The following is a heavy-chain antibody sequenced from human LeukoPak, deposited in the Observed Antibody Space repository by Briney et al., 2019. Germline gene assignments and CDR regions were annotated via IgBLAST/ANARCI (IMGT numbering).Heavy chain of an antibody. Sequence: ASVKVSCKASGYTFTGYYMHWVRQAPGQGLEWMGWINPNSGGTNYAQKFQGRVTMTRDTSISTAYMELSRLRSEDTAVYYGARDAGGAVAGNDYYYYYMDVWGKGTTVTVSS. CDR1: GYTFTGYY. V-gene: IGHV1-2*02. D-gene: IGHD6-19*01. J-gene: IGHJ6*03. CDR3: ARDAGGAVAGNDYYYYYMDV. CDR2: INPNSGGT.